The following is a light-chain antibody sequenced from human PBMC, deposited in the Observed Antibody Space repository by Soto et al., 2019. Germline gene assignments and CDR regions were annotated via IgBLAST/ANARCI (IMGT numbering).Light chain of an antibody. V-gene: IGLV1-44*01. CDR1: RSNIGSNT. Sequence: QSVLTQPPSASGTPGQRVIISCSGSRSNIGSNTVNWYQQFPGTAPRLLLYSDHQRPSGVPDRFSGSKSGSSASLAISGLQSEDEADYYCAAWDDSLSGVLFGGGTKLTVL. CDR2: SDH. CDR3: AAWDDSLSGVL. J-gene: IGLJ2*01.